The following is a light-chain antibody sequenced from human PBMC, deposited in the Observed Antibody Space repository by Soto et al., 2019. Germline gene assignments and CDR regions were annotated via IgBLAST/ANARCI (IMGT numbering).Light chain of an antibody. J-gene: IGLJ2*01. CDR1: SCDVGSYHI. CDR3: CSYAGNNTLI. V-gene: IGLV2-23*02. CDR2: EVS. Sequence: QSALTQPASVSGSPGQSITISCTGTSCDVGSYHIVSWFQQHPGKAPKLIIYEVSKRPSGVSNRFSGSKSGNTASLTISGLHAEDEADYYCCSYAGNNTLIFGGGTKLTVL.